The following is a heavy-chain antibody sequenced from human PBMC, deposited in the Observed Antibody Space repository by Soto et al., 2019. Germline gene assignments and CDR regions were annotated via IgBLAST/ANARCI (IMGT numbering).Heavy chain of an antibody. CDR3: ARRHSLDYIRWGLDP. CDR1: GYPFSDNQ. CDR2: INPKSDDT. J-gene: IGHJ5*02. D-gene: IGHD4-4*01. V-gene: IGHV1-2*02. Sequence: ASVKVSCKASGYPFSDNQIHWLRRAPGQGLEWMGRINPKSDDTNYAQKFQGRVTMTRDTSIDTAYLELSGLTSDDMATYYCARRHSLDYIRWGLDPWGQGTLVTVSS.